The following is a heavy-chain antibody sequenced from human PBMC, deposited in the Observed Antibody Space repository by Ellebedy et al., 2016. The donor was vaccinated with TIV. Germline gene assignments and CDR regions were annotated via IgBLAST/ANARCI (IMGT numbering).Heavy chain of an antibody. J-gene: IGHJ3*02. V-gene: IGHV3-23*01. D-gene: IGHD3-22*01. CDR3: AKSHDSSGYHYVGAFDI. CDR1: GFTFSSYA. CDR2: ISGSGGST. Sequence: GGSLRLSCAASGFTFSSYAMSWVRQAPGKGLEWVSVISGSGGSTEYANSVKGRFTISRDTSKSTLYLQMNSLRAEDTAVYYCAKSHDSSGYHYVGAFDIWGQGTMVTASS.